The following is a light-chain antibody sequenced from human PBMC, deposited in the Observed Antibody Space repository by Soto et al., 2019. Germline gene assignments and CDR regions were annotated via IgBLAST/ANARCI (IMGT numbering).Light chain of an antibody. CDR1: SSDVGAHNF. Sequence: QAALTQPASVAGSPRQAITISCSGSSSDVGAHNFVSRYQHQPGKAPKLVIYELSNHPAGVANLFSITESGYNAFQTISGLQAEDEADYYCNSYTSSNTYVFGRGTKVTVL. V-gene: IGLV2-14*01. CDR3: NSYTSSNTYV. J-gene: IGLJ1*01. CDR2: ELS.